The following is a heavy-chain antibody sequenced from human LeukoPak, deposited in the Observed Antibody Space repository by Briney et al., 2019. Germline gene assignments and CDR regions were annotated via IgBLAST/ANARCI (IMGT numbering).Heavy chain of an antibody. CDR2: INWNGDST. V-gene: IGHV3-20*04. Sequence: GGSLILSCAASGFTFDDYGMSWVRQAPGKGLEWVSGINWNGDSTHYADSVKGRFTISRDNAKNSLYLQMNSLRAEDAALYYCSRDHSSYCTSTSCSAFGMDVWGQGTTVTVSS. CDR3: SRDHSSYCTSTSCSAFGMDV. CDR1: GFTFDDYG. D-gene: IGHD2-2*01. J-gene: IGHJ6*02.